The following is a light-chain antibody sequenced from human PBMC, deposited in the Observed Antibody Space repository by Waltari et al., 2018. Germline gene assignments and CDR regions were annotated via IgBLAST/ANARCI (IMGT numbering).Light chain of an antibody. V-gene: IGLV2-11*01. J-gene: IGLJ2*01. CDR3: CSYAGADTSVV. CDR2: DVN. Sequence: QSALTQPRSVSGSPGQSVTISCTGTSSDIGGYDFVSSYQQYPGKAPKHIIYDVNKRPPGVPDRFSGSKSGNTASLTISGLLNEDEADYYCCSYAGADTSVVFGGGTTLTVL. CDR1: SSDIGGYDF.